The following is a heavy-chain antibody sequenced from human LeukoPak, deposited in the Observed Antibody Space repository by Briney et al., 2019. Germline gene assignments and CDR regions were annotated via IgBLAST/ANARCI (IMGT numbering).Heavy chain of an antibody. Sequence: SETLSLTCAVYNGSFSGYYWSWIRQPPGKGLEWIGEINHSGSTNYNPSLKSRVTISIDTPKNQFSLKLSSVTAADTAVYYCARHCGTITIIGEVMIDLKYNWFDSWGQGTLVTVSS. CDR1: NGSFSGYY. V-gene: IGHV4-34*01. CDR3: ARHCGTITIIGEVMIDLKYNWFDS. J-gene: IGHJ5*01. CDR2: INHSGST. D-gene: IGHD3-10*01.